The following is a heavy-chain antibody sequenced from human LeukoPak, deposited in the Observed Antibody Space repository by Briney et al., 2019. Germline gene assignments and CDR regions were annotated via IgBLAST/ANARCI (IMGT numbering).Heavy chain of an antibody. CDR2: ISSSSSYI. V-gene: IGHV3-21*01. CDR3: AKGAGYSYYYYYYYVDV. J-gene: IGHJ6*03. CDR1: GFTFSSYK. Sequence: GGSLRLSCAASGFTFSSYKMNWVRQAPGKGLEWVSSISSSSSYIYYADSVKGRFTISRDNAKNSLYLQMNSLRVEDTAVYYCAKGAGYSYYYYYYYVDVWGKGTTVTVSS. D-gene: IGHD3-9*01.